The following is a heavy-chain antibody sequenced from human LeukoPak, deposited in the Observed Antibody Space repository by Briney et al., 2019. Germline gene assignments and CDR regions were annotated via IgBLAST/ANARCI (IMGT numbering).Heavy chain of an antibody. Sequence: KPSETLSLTCTVSGGSISSYYVSWIRQPAGNALEWIGRIHRSGTTNYNPSLKSRVTMSVDTSKNQFSLKLNTVTAADTAVYYCARGSGGGSGSYYKDHYYGMDVWGPGTTVTVS. V-gene: IGHV4-4*07. CDR1: GGSISSYY. J-gene: IGHJ6*02. CDR3: ARGSGGGSGSYYKDHYYGMDV. D-gene: IGHD3-10*01. CDR2: IHRSGTT.